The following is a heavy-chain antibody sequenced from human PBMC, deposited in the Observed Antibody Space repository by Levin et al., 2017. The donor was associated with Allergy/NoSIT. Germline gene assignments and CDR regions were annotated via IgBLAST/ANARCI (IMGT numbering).Heavy chain of an antibody. Sequence: ASVKVSCKVSGYTLTELSMHWLRQAPGKGLEWMGGFDPEDGETIYAQKFQGRVTMTEDTSTDTAYMELNSLRSEDTAVYYCATDDGTSGYYASDYWGQGTLVTVSA. V-gene: IGHV1-24*01. J-gene: IGHJ4*02. CDR2: FDPEDGET. CDR3: ATDDGTSGYYASDY. CDR1: GYTLTELS. D-gene: IGHD3-22*01.